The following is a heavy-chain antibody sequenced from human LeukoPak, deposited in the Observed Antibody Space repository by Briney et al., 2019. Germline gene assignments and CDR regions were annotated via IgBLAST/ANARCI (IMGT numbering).Heavy chain of an antibody. V-gene: IGHV1-2*02. J-gene: IGHJ3*02. D-gene: IGHD6-13*01. CDR2: LNPNSGGT. CDR3: ARSITSASNAFDI. Sequence: ASVKVSCKDSGHIFTGYYIHWVRQAPGQGLEWVGWLNPNSGGTNYAQKFQGRVTMTRDTSISTACMELSRLRPDDTAMYYCARSITSASNAFDIWGQGTMVTVSS. CDR1: GHIFTGYY.